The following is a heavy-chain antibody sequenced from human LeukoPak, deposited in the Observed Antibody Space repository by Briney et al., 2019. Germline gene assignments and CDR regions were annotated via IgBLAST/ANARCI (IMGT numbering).Heavy chain of an antibody. CDR1: GFTFSSYA. Sequence: GGSLRLSCAASGFTFSSYAMNWVRQAPGKGLEWVSAISGSGGSTYYADSVKGRFTISRDNSKNTLYLQMDSLRAEDTAVFYCARGTGNSRYAPGDYWGQGILVTVSS. CDR3: ARGTGNSRYAPGDY. D-gene: IGHD2-2*01. J-gene: IGHJ4*02. CDR2: ISGSGGST. V-gene: IGHV3-23*01.